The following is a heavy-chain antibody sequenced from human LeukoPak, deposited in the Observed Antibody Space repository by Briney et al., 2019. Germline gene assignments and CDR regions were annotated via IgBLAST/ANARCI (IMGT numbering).Heavy chain of an antibody. J-gene: IGHJ3*02. D-gene: IGHD6-19*01. CDR3: AREDWYSSGGDAFDI. CDR1: GLTFSSYW. Sequence: GSLRLSCVASGLTFSSYWMHWVRQAPGKGLVWVSRINSDGSSTSYADSVKGRFTISRDNSKNTLYLQMNNLRAEDTAVYYCAREDWYSSGGDAFDIWGQGTMVTVSS. CDR2: INSDGSST. V-gene: IGHV3-74*01.